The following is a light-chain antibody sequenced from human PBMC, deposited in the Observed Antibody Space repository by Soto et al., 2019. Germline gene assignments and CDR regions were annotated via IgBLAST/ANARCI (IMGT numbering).Light chain of an antibody. V-gene: IGKV1-6*01. CDR3: LQDYNYPWT. CDR2: AAS. J-gene: IGKJ1*01. Sequence: AIQMTQSPSSLSASVGDRVTITCRASQDIRDDLGWYQHKPGKAPKLLIYAASILQSGVPSRFSGSGSGTDFTLTISSLQPEDFATYYCLQDYNYPWTFGQGTKVEIK. CDR1: QDIRDD.